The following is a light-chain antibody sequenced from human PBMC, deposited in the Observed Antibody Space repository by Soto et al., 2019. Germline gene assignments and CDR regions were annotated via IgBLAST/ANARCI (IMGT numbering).Light chain of an antibody. CDR2: RNN. J-gene: IGLJ7*01. Sequence: QSVLSQPPSASGTPGQRVTISCSGSSSNIGSNYVYWYKQLPGTAPKLLIYRNNQRPSGVPDRFSGSKYDTSATLAISGLRSEDEADYYCAAWDDSLSGAVFGGGTQLTVL. CDR3: AAWDDSLSGAV. CDR1: SSNIGSNY. V-gene: IGLV1-47*01.